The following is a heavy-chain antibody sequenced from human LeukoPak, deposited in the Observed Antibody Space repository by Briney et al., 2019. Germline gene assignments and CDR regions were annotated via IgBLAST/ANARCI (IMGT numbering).Heavy chain of an antibody. CDR1: GFTFSSYA. CDR3: ARGDAFDI. CDR2: ISGSGGST. Sequence: PGGSLRLSCAASGFTFSSYAMSWVRQAPGKGLEWVSAISGSGGSTYYADSVKGRFTISRDNAKNSLSLQMNSLRAEDTAVYYCARGDAFDIWGQGTMVTVSS. V-gene: IGHV3-23*01. J-gene: IGHJ3*02. D-gene: IGHD1-26*01.